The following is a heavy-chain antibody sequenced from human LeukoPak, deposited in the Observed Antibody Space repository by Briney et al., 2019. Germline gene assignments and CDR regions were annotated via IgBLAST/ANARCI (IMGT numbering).Heavy chain of an antibody. V-gene: IGHV3-64*01. Sequence: GGSLRLSCAASGFTFSSYAMHWVRQAPGKGLEYVSAISSNGGSTYYANSVKGRFTISRDNSKNTLYLQMGSLRAEDMAVYYCASLEMATTYWGQGTLDTVSS. CDR3: ASLEMATTY. CDR1: GFTFSSYA. D-gene: IGHD5-24*01. CDR2: ISSNGGST. J-gene: IGHJ4*02.